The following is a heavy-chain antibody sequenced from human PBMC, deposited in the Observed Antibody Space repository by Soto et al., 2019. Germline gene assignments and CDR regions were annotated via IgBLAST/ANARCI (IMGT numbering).Heavy chain of an antibody. V-gene: IGHV1-18*04. CDR3: ARGGGPYDFWSGYYYYGMDV. J-gene: IGHJ6*02. CDR1: GYTFTSYG. Sequence: QVPLVQSGAEVKKPGASVKVSYKASGYTFTSYGISWVRQAPGQGLEWMGWISAYNGNTNYAQKLQGRVTMTTDTSTSTAYMELRSLRSDDTAVYYCARGGGPYDFWSGYYYYGMDVWGQGTTVTVSS. CDR2: ISAYNGNT. D-gene: IGHD3-3*01.